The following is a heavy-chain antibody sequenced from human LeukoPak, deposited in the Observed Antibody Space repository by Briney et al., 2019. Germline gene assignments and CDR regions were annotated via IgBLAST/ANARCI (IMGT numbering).Heavy chain of an antibody. CDR3: ANTRGYGYYFDY. V-gene: IGHV3-7*01. CDR2: IKEDGSEK. CDR1: GFTFSSYE. Sequence: GGSLRLSCAASGFTFSSYEMNWVRQAPGKGLQWVANIKEDGSEKYYVDSVKGRLTISRDNSKNTLYLQMNSLRAEDTAVYYCANTRGYGYYFDYWGQGTLVTVSS. D-gene: IGHD2-15*01. J-gene: IGHJ4*02.